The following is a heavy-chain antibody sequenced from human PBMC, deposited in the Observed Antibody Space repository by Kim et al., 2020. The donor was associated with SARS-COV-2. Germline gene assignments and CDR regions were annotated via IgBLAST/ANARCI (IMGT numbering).Heavy chain of an antibody. D-gene: IGHD1-26*01. J-gene: IGHJ4*02. V-gene: IGHV3-23*01. CDR2: ITGGGHRT. CDR3: ARERDSSFEY. CDR1: GFTFSSYA. Sequence: GGSLRLSCVASGFTFSSYAMSWVRQAPGKGLEWVSVITGGGHRTYYPDSVKGRFTISRDNSNDMSYLQMNSLRVEDTAVYYCARERDSSFEYWGQGTLVSIAS.